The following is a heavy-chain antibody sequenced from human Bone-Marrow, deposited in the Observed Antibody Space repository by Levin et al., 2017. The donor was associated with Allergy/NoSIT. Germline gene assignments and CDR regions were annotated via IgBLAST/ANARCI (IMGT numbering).Heavy chain of an antibody. D-gene: IGHD3-22*01. CDR1: GFTFSDYY. J-gene: IGHJ4*02. V-gene: IGHV3-11*01. CDR2: ISSSGSTI. CDR3: AREMDYYDSSGYYSDDY. Sequence: PGGSLRLSCAASGFTFSDYYMSWIRQAPGKGLEWVSYISSSGSTIYYADSVKGRFTISRDNAKNSLYLQMNSLRAEDTAVYYCAREMDYYDSSGYYSDDYWGQGTLVTVSS.